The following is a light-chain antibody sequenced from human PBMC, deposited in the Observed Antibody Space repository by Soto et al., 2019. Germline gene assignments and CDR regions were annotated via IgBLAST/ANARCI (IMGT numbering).Light chain of an antibody. CDR1: QSVSSNY. J-gene: IGKJ1*01. CDR3: QQYGSSPST. Sequence: EIVLTQSPGTLSLCPGERATLSCRASQSVSSNYITWYQQKPGQAPRRVIFGASSRATGIPDRFSGSGSGTDFTLTISRLEPEDFAVYYCQQYGSSPSTFGQGTKVDIK. CDR2: GAS. V-gene: IGKV3-20*01.